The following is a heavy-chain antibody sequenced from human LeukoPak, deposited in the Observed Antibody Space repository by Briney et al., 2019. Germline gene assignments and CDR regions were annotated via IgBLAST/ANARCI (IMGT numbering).Heavy chain of an antibody. Sequence: ASVKVSCKASGGTFSSYAISWVRQAPGQGLEWMGGIIPIFGTANYAQKFQGRVTITADKSTSTAYMELSSLRSEDTAVYYCARARRTGFDDRTRRYYYYMDVWGKGTTVTVSS. J-gene: IGHJ6*03. CDR3: ARARRTGFDDRTRRYYYYMDV. D-gene: IGHD3-9*01. CDR1: GGTFSSYA. V-gene: IGHV1-69*06. CDR2: IIPIFGTA.